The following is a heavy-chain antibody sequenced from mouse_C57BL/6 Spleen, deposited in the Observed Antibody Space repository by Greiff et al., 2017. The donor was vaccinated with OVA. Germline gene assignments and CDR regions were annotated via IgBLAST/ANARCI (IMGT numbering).Heavy chain of an antibody. V-gene: IGHV5-6*01. CDR3: ARQGGSSYGDYAMDY. Sequence: EVKLVESGGDLVKPGGSLKLSCAASGFTFSSYGMSWVRQTPDKRLEWVATISSGGSYTYYPDSVKGRFTISRDNAKNTLYLQMSSLKSEDTAMYYCARQGGSSYGDYAMDYWGQGTSVTVSS. CDR2: ISSGGSYT. D-gene: IGHD1-1*01. CDR1: GFTFSSYG. J-gene: IGHJ4*01.